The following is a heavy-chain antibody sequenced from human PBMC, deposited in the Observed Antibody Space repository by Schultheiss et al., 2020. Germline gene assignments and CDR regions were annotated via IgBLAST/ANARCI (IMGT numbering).Heavy chain of an antibody. CDR1: GFTFSSYW. D-gene: IGHD3-10*01. Sequence: GGSLRLSCAASGFTFSSYWMHWVRQAPGKGLVWVSRINSDGSSTSYADSVKGRFTISRDNAKNTLYLQMNSLRSGDTAVYYCTTRVLWFGESPYGMDVWGQGTSVTVSS. J-gene: IGHJ6*02. CDR3: TTRVLWFGESPYGMDV. CDR2: INSDGSST. V-gene: IGHV3-74*01.